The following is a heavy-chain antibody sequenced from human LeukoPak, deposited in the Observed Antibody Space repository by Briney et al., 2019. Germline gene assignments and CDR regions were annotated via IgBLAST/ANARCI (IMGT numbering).Heavy chain of an antibody. CDR1: GFTFSNYW. Sequence: PGGSLRLSCAASGFTFSNYWMSWVPQAPGKGVEGLANIKEDGNEKYYVDSVKGRFTISRHNAKNSLYLQMNSLRAEDTAVYYCARGLLIPAGMWRAYYFDYWGQGTLGTVSS. CDR3: ARGLLIPAGMWRAYYFDY. J-gene: IGHJ4*02. CDR2: IKEDGNEK. D-gene: IGHD2-2*01. V-gene: IGHV3-7*01.